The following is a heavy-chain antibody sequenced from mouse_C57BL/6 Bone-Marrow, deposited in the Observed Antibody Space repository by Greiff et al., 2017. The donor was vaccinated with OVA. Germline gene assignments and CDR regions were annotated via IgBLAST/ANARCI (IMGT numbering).Heavy chain of an antibody. CDR3: AGDYDYGGGPRYFDV. V-gene: IGHV1-72*01. D-gene: IGHD2-4*01. Sequence: VQLQQPGAELVKPGASVKLSCKASGYTFTSYWMPWVKQRPGRGLEWIGRIDPNSGGTKYHETFKSKATLTVDKPSSTAYMQLSSLTSEDSAVYYYAGDYDYGGGPRYFDVWGTGTTVTVSS. CDR1: GYTFTSYW. J-gene: IGHJ1*03. CDR2: IDPNSGGT.